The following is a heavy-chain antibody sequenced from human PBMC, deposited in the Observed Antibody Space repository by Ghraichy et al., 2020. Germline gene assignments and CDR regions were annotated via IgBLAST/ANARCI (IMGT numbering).Heavy chain of an antibody. CDR2: VYYTGIA. Sequence: SETLSLTCIVSGGSISSGPYYWGWIRQPPGKGLEFIASVYYTGIAYENPTLESRVTTSVDTSKNQFVLKMSSVTAADTAMYFCARWYSTGSHRDGYIHHWGQGTLVTVSS. D-gene: IGHD2-8*02. J-gene: IGHJ1*01. V-gene: IGHV4-39*01. CDR3: ARWYSTGSHRDGYIHH. CDR1: GGSISSGPYY.